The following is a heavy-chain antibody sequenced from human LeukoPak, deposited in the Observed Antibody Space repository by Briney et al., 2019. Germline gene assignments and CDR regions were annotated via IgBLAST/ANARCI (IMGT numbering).Heavy chain of an antibody. J-gene: IGHJ4*02. D-gene: IGHD3-16*02. Sequence: SETLSLTCTVSGGSISSSSYYWGWIRQPPGKGLEWIGSIYYSGSTYYNPSLKSRVTISVDTSKNQFPLKLSSVTAADTAVYYCARRLTVLTFGGVIVPEDFDYWGQGTLVTVSS. CDR2: IYYSGST. CDR3: ARRLTVLTFGGVIVPEDFDY. V-gene: IGHV4-39*06. CDR1: GGSISSSSYY.